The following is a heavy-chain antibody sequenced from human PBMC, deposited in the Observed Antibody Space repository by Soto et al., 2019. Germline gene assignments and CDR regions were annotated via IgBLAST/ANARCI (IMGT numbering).Heavy chain of an antibody. CDR2: INHSGST. CDR1: GGSFSGYY. J-gene: IGHJ4*02. D-gene: IGHD6-19*01. Sequence: QVQLQQWGAGLLKPSETLSLTCAVYGGSFSGYYWSWIRQPQVQGLEWIGEINHSGSTNYNPSLKSRVTISVDTSKNQFYLKLSSVTAADTAVYYCARGGKAVAGTKYRGLLDYWGQGTLVTVSS. CDR3: ARGGKAVAGTKYRGLLDY. V-gene: IGHV4-34*01.